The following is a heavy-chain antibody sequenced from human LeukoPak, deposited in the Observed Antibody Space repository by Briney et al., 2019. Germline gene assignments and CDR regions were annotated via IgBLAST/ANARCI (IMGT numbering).Heavy chain of an antibody. CDR2: ISYDGSNK. V-gene: IGHV3-30*18. J-gene: IGHJ4*02. CDR1: GFTFSNYA. CDR3: AKDRVATTKGVYYFDY. Sequence: HPGGSLRLSCAASGFTFSNYAIHWVRQAPGKGLEWVAVISYDGSNKYYADSVKGRFTISRDNSKNTVYLQMNSLRPEETAVYYCAKDRVATTKGVYYFDYWGQGTLVTVSS. D-gene: IGHD5-12*01.